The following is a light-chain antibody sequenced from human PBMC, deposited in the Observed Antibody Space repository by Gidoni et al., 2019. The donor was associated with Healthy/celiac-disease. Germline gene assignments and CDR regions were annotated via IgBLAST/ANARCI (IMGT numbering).Light chain of an antibody. J-gene: IGKJ5*01. CDR2: DAS. V-gene: IGKV3-11*01. CDR1: QSVSSY. Sequence: EIVLTQSPATLSLSPGERATLSCRASQSVSSYLAWYQPKPGQAPRLLIYDASNRATGIPARSSGSGSGTDFTLTISSLEPEDFAVYYCQQRSNWPQNTFXXXTRLEIK. CDR3: QQRSNWPQNT.